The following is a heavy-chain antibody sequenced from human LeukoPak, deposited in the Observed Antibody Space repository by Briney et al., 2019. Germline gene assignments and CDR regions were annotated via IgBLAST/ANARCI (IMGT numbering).Heavy chain of an antibody. D-gene: IGHD3-22*01. Sequence: SETLSLTCTVSGGSISSYYWSWIRQPPGKGLEWIGYIYYSGSTNCNPSLKSRVTISVDTSKNQFSLKLSSVTAADTAVYYCAREGYDSSGYVFFDYWGQGTLVTVSS. J-gene: IGHJ4*02. CDR2: IYYSGST. V-gene: IGHV4-59*01. CDR3: AREGYDSSGYVFFDY. CDR1: GGSISSYY.